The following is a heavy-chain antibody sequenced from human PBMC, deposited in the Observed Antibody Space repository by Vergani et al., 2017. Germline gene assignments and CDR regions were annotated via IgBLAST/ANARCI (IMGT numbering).Heavy chain of an antibody. Sequence: QVQLVQSGAEVKKPGSSVKVSCKASGGTFISYAISWVRQVPGQGLEWMGGIVPIFGTANYAQKFQGRVTITADESTSTAYMELSSLRSEDTAVYYCATLLPGYSYGPEYYFDYWGQGTLVTVSS. CDR2: IVPIFGTA. CDR1: GGTFISYA. CDR3: ATLLPGYSYGPEYYFDY. V-gene: IGHV1-69*01. D-gene: IGHD5-18*01. J-gene: IGHJ4*02.